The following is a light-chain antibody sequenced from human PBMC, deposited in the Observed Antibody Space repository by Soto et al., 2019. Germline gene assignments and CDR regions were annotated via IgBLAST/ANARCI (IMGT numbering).Light chain of an antibody. V-gene: IGKV3-11*01. J-gene: IGKJ2*01. CDR3: QQRSNWPPDKYT. CDR2: DAS. Sequence: EIVLTQSPATLSLSPGERATLSCRASQSVSSYLAWYQQKPGQAPRLLIYDASNRATGIPARFSGSGSGTDFTLTISSIEHEDFAVYYYQQRSNWPPDKYTFGQGTKLEI. CDR1: QSVSSY.